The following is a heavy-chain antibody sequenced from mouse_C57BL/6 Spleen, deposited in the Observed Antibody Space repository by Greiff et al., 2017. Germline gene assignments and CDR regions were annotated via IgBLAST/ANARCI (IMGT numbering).Heavy chain of an antibody. CDR3: ARHLNFDY. CDR2: ISSGGSYT. V-gene: IGHV5-6*02. Sequence: EVKLVESGGDLVKPGGSLKLSCAASGFTFSSYGMSWVRQTPDKRLEWVATISSGGSYTYYPDSVKGRFTISRDNAKNTLYLQMSSLKSEDTAMYYCARHLNFDYWGQGTTLTVSS. J-gene: IGHJ2*01. CDR1: GFTFSSYG.